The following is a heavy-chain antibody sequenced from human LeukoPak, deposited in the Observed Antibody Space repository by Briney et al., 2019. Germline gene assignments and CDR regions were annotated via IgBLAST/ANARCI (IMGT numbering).Heavy chain of an antibody. J-gene: IGHJ4*02. V-gene: IGHV3-23*01. CDR2: ISGSGGST. Sequence: GGALRLSCATSGFTFSSYAMSWVRQAPGKGLEWVSAISGSGGSTYYADSVKGRFTISRDNSKNTLYLQMNSLRAEDTAVYYCAKGSYVVVVPAIDYWGQGTLVTASS. CDR1: GFTFSSYA. D-gene: IGHD2-21*02. CDR3: AKGSYVVVVPAIDY.